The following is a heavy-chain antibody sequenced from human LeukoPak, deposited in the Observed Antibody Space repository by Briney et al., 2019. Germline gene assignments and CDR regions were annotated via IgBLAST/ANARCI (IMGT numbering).Heavy chain of an antibody. Sequence: ASVKVSCKASGDTFTGYYMHWVRQAPGQGLEWMGWINPNSGGTNYAQKFQGWVTMTRDTSISTAYMELSRLRSDDTAVYYCAREYCSSTSCYDDAFDIWGQGTMVNVSS. CDR2: INPNSGGT. CDR1: GDTFTGYY. D-gene: IGHD2-2*01. V-gene: IGHV1-2*04. J-gene: IGHJ3*02. CDR3: AREYCSSTSCYDDAFDI.